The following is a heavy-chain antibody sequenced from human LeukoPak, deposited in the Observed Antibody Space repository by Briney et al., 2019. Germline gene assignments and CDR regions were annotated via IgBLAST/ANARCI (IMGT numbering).Heavy chain of an antibody. J-gene: IGHJ4*02. CDR1: GFTFSNAG. CDR2: IKSKSDGGTT. Sequence: PGGSLRLSCAASGFTFSNAGMTWVRQAPGKGLEWVGLIKSKSDGGTTYYVAPVKGRFTISRDDSKNTLYLQMNSLKTEDTAIYYCTTRAPVSDDYWGQGTLVTVSS. CDR3: TTRAPVSDDY. V-gene: IGHV3-15*01.